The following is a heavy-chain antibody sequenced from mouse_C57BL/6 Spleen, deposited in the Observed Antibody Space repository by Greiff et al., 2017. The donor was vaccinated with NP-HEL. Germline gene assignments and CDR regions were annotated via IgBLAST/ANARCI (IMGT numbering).Heavy chain of an antibody. V-gene: IGHV2-6-1*01. CDR3: ARHNYYDYDEGLDAMDY. Sequence: VQLQQSGPGLVAPSQSLSITCTVSGFSLTSYGVHWVRQPPGKGLEWLVVIWSDGSTTYNSALKSRLSISKDNSKSQVFLKMNSLQTDDTAMYYCARHNYYDYDEGLDAMDYWGQGTSVTVSS. CDR2: IWSDGST. CDR1: GFSLTSYG. J-gene: IGHJ4*01. D-gene: IGHD2-4*01.